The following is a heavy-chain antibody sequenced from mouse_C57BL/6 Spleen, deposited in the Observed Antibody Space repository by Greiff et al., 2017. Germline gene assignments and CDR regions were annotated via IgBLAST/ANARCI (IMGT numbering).Heavy chain of an antibody. D-gene: IGHD1-1*01. J-gene: IGHJ1*03. CDR2: IYPSDSET. CDR1: GYTFTSYW. V-gene: IGHV1-61*01. CDR3: ARNDGTHFGV. Sequence: QVQLQQPGAELVRPGSSVKLSCKASGYTFTSYWMDWVKQRPGQGLEWIGNIYPSDSETHYNQKFKDKATLTVDKSSSTAYMQLSSLTSEDSAVYYCARNDGTHFGVWGTGTTVTVAS.